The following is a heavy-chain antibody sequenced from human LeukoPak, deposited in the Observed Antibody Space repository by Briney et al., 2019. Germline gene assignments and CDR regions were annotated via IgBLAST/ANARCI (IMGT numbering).Heavy chain of an antibody. CDR2: ISYDGSNK. V-gene: IGHV3-30*18. J-gene: IGHJ4*02. CDR1: GFTFSSYG. Sequence: GGSLRLSCAASGFTFSSYGMHWVRQAPGKGLEWVAVISYDGSNKYYADSVKGRFTISRDNSKNTLYLQMNSLRAEDTAVYYCAKARQGSGSYTDFDYWGQGTLVTVSS. CDR3: AKARQGSGSYTDFDY. D-gene: IGHD3-10*01.